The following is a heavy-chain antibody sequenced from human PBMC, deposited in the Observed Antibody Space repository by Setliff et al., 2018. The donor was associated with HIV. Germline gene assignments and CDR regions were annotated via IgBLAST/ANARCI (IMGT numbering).Heavy chain of an antibody. V-gene: IGHV3-53*01. CDR3: ARVGDFYDSSGYYSVLDAFDI. CDR2: IYSGGST. D-gene: IGHD3-22*01. CDR1: GFTFTSYA. J-gene: IGHJ3*02. Sequence: LSLSWAVSGFTFTSYAMSWVRQAPGKGLEWVSVIYSGGSTYYADSVKGRFTISRDNSKNTLYLQMNSLRAEDTAVYYCARVGDFYDSSGYYSVLDAFDIWGRGTMVTVS.